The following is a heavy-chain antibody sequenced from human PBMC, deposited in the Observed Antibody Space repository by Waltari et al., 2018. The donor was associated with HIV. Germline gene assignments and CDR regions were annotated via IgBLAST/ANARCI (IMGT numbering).Heavy chain of an antibody. D-gene: IGHD3-10*01. CDR1: GNSISRGNFY. Sequence: QLQLRESGPGLVKPSGTVSLICIVSGNSISRGNFYWGWIRQAPGRGLVCIGPIITTGDTYYNPSRKRRVTIAVDPSKSQFSLELTSVTAADTAVYYCARHVQYMTTWQLRAGAFNYWGQGILVAVSS. J-gene: IGHJ4*02. CDR2: IITTGDT. V-gene: IGHV4-39*01. CDR3: ARHVQYMTTWQLRAGAFNY.